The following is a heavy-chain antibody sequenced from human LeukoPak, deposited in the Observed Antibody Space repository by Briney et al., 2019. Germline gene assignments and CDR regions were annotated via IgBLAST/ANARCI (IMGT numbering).Heavy chain of an antibody. D-gene: IGHD2-2*01. CDR3: ARPSAPYCSSTSCYHGAFDI. J-gene: IGHJ3*02. CDR2: IYPGDSDT. V-gene: IGHV5-51*01. Sequence: GESLKISCKGSRYSFTSYWIGWVRQMPGKGLEWMGIIYPGDSDTRYSPSFQGQVTTSADKSISTAYLQWSSLKASDTAMYYCARPSAPYCSSTSCYHGAFDIWGQGTMVTVSS. CDR1: RYSFTSYW.